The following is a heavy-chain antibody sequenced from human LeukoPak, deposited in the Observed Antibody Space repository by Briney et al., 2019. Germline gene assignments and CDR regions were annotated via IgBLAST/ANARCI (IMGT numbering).Heavy chain of an antibody. CDR3: ARPRYCSGGSCYKGYYYNMDV. J-gene: IGHJ6*03. D-gene: IGHD2-15*01. Sequence: ASVKVSCKASGYTFTSYDINWVRQATGQGLEWMGWMNPNSGNTGYAQKFQGRVTMTRNTSISTAYMELSSLRSEDTAVYYCARPRYCSGGSCYKGYYYNMDVWGKGTTVTVSS. CDR1: GYTFTSYD. V-gene: IGHV1-8*01. CDR2: MNPNSGNT.